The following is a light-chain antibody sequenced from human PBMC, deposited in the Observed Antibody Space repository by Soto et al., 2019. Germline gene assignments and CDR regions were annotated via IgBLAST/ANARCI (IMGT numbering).Light chain of an antibody. J-gene: IGKJ1*01. CDR3: QHYYSAPDT. CDR1: QGINNY. Sequence: DIQMTQSPSSLSASVGDRVTITCRASQGINNYLAWYQQQQGKVPKLLIYGASTLQLGVPSRFSGSGSGTDFTLTISRLQPEDAATYYCQHYYSAPDTFGQGTNVEIK. CDR2: GAS. V-gene: IGKV1-27*01.